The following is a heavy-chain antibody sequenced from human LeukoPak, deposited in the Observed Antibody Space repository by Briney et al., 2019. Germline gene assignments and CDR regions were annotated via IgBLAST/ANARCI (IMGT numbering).Heavy chain of an antibody. V-gene: IGHV4-59*01. Sequence: PSETLSLTCTVSDGSISTYYWSWIRQPPGKGLEWIGYIYHSGSASYNPSLKSRVTISVDTSKNRFYLNVNSVTAADTAVYYRVRDNWQQVDRKWYYYGLDAWGQGTTVTVSS. CDR3: VRDNWQQVDRKWYYYGLDA. J-gene: IGHJ6*02. CDR1: DGSISTYY. D-gene: IGHD1-14*01. CDR2: IYHSGSA.